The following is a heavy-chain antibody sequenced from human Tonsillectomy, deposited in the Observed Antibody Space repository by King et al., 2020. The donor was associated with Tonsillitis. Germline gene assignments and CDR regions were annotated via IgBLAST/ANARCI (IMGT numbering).Heavy chain of an antibody. CDR1: GASISSGTYY. V-gene: IGHV4-61*02. D-gene: IGHD7-27*01. Sequence: QLQESGPGLVKPSQTLSLTCTVSGASISSGTYYWCWIRQPAGKGLEWIGRMYTGGSTNYNPSLKSRVTMSVDTSKNQFSLRLSSVTAADTALYYCARELGKHYFYYYMDVWGKGTTVTVS. CDR2: MYTGGST. CDR3: ARELGKHYFYYYMDV. J-gene: IGHJ6*03.